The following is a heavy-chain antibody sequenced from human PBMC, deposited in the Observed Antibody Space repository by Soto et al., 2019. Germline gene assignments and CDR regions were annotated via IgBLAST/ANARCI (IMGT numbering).Heavy chain of an antibody. CDR1: GFTFSNYW. CDR3: ARDGI. CDR2: IKQDGSEK. V-gene: IGHV3-7*03. J-gene: IGHJ4*02. D-gene: IGHD1-1*01. Sequence: GGSLRLSCAASGFTFSNYWMAWVRQAPGRGLEWVANIKQDGSEKYYVDSVKGRFTTSRDNAKNSLYLQLNSLRVEDTAVYYCARDGIWGQGTLVTVS.